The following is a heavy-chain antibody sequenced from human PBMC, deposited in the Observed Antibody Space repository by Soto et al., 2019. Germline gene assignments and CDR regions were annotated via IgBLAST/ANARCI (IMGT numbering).Heavy chain of an antibody. CDR2: IYYSGST. D-gene: IGHD6-19*01. CDR1: GGSISSYY. CDR3: ARHRIAVAGLTGWFDP. J-gene: IGHJ5*02. Sequence: PSETLSLTCTVSGGSISSYYWSWIRQPPGKGLEWIGYIYYSGSTNYNPSLKSRVTISVDTSKNQFSLKLSSVTAADTAVYYCARHRIAVAGLTGWFDPWGQGTLVTVS. V-gene: IGHV4-59*08.